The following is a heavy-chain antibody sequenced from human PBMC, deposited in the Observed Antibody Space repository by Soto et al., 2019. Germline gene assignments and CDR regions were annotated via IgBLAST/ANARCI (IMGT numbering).Heavy chain of an antibody. V-gene: IGHV1-2*04. CDR2: INPNSGGT. CDR1: GYTFTGYY. CDR3: AREGGAYSSGRFFEP. Sequence: ASVKVSCKASGYTFTGYYIHWVRQAPGQGLEWMGWINPNSGGTNYAQKFQGWVTMTRDTSISTAYMELSRLRSDDTAVYYCAREGGAYSSGRFFEPWGQGTLVTVSS. D-gene: IGHD6-19*01. J-gene: IGHJ5*02.